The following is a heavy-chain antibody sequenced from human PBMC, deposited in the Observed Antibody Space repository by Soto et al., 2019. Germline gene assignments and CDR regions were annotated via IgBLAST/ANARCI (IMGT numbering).Heavy chain of an antibody. CDR1: GFTFSNNA. D-gene: IGHD6-19*01. V-gene: IGHV3-23*01. J-gene: IGHJ4*02. CDR3: AKRTGSAYHDY. Sequence: EVQLLESGGGLVQPGGSLRLSCAASGFTFSNNAMSWVRQAPGKGLERVSGISGSGGTTYYADSVKGRFTISRDNSKNTLYLQMNSLRAEDTAVYYCAKRTGSAYHDYWGQGTLVTVSS. CDR2: ISGSGGTT.